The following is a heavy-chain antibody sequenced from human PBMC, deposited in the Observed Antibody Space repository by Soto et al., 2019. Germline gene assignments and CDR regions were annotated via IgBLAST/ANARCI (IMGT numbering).Heavy chain of an antibody. V-gene: IGHV4-4*07. J-gene: IGHJ3*02. CDR1: GGSISSYY. CDR3: ARDQILRYFDWLFRDDAFDI. CDR2: IYTSGST. Sequence: SETLSLTCTVSGGSISSYYWSWIRQPAGKGLEWIGRIYTSGSTNYNPSLKSRVTMSVDTSKNQFSLKLSSVTAADTAVYYCARDQILRYFDWLFRDDAFDIWGQGTMVTVSS. D-gene: IGHD3-9*01.